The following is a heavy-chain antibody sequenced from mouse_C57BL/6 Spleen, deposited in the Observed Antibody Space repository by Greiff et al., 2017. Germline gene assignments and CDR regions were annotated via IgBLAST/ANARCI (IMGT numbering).Heavy chain of an antibody. CDR3: ARSQLRHQGYYFDY. Sequence: QVQLQQPGPELVKPGASVKLSCKASGYTFTSYWMHWVKQRPGQGLEWIGNINPSNGGTNYNEKLKSKATRTVDKSSSTAYMQLSSLTSEDSAVYYCARSQLRHQGYYFDYWGQGTTLTVSS. D-gene: IGHD3-2*02. CDR1: GYTFTSYW. V-gene: IGHV1-53*01. CDR2: INPSNGGT. J-gene: IGHJ2*01.